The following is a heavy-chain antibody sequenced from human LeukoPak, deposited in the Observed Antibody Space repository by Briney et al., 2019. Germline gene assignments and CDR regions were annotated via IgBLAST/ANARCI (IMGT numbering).Heavy chain of an antibody. CDR2: ISHDGSNK. Sequence: GRSLRLSCAASGFTFSSYVMHWVRQAPGKGLEWVAVISHDGSNKYYADSVKGRFTISRDNSKNTLYLQMNSLRAEDTAVYYCARVLRYCSGGNCYSGGLGYMDVWGKGTTVTISS. D-gene: IGHD2-15*01. J-gene: IGHJ6*03. V-gene: IGHV3-30*03. CDR1: GFTFSSYV. CDR3: ARVLRYCSGGNCYSGGLGYMDV.